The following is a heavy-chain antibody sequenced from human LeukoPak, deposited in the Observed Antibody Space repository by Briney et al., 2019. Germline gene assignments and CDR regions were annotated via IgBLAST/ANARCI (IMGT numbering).Heavy chain of an antibody. CDR3: ARDSADNYYYYMDV. J-gene: IGHJ6*03. Sequence: SETLSLTCSVSGGSVNGYYWSWIRQPAGKGLEWIGRIYSSGTTVYNPSLKSRVTISVDTSKNQFSLKLSSVTAADTAVYYCARDSADNYYYYMDVWGKGTTVTVSS. CDR1: GGSVNGYY. V-gene: IGHV4-4*07. D-gene: IGHD3-10*01. CDR2: IYSSGTT.